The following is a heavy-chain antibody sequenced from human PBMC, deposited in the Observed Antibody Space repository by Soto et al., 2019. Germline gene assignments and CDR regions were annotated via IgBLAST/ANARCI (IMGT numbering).Heavy chain of an antibody. V-gene: IGHV4-61*01. D-gene: IGHD6-13*01. CDR2: IYYSGST. CDR1: GGSVSSGSYC. CDR3: ARDCRSTGYSSSWYDWFDP. J-gene: IGHJ5*02. Sequence: PSETLSLTCTVSGGSVSSGSYCWSWIRQPPGKGLEWIGYIYYSGSTNYNPSLKSRVTISVDTSKNQFSLKLSSVTAADTAVYYCARDCRSTGYSSSWYDWFDPWGQGTLVTVS.